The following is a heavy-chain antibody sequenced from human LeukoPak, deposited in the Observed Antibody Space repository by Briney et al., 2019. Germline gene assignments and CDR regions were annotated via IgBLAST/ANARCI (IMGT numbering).Heavy chain of an antibody. D-gene: IGHD6-19*01. CDR3: ARRSSSGWSTIDY. V-gene: IGHV4-59*08. CDR1: GGSISSYY. Sequence: TSETLSLTCTVSGGSISSYYWSWIRQPPGKGLEWIGYIYYSGSTNYNPSLKSRVTISVDTSKNQFSLKLSSVTAADTAVYYCARRSSSGWSTIDYWGQGTLVTVSS. CDR2: IYYSGST. J-gene: IGHJ4*02.